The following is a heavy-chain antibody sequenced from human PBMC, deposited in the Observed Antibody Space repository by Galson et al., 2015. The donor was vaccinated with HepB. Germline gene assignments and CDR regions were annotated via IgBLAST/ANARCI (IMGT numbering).Heavy chain of an antibody. CDR3: ARAPTYSSSDLTYYYGMDV. J-gene: IGHJ6*02. CDR1: GGTFSSYA. V-gene: IGHV1-69*06. D-gene: IGHD6-6*01. CDR2: IIPIFGTA. Sequence: SGAEVKKPGASVKVSCKASGGTFSSYAISWVRQAPGQGLEWMGGIIPIFGTANYAQKFQGRVTITADKSTSTAYMELSSLRSEDTVVYYCARAPTYSSSDLTYYYGMDVWGQGTTVTVSS.